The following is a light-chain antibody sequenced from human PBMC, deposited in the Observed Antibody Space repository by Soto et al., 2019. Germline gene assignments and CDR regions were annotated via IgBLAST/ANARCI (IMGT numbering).Light chain of an antibody. V-gene: IGKV1D-16*01. CDR2: GTS. CDR3: QQYNAFPPT. CDR1: QSINIW. Sequence: DVQLTQSPSSLSAAVGDRASITCRASQSINIWLAWYQLKPGKAPKSLIYGTSTLQNEVPSRFSGSGSGTDFTLTINNLQPEDCATYYCQQYNAFPPTFGGGTKVEI. J-gene: IGKJ4*01.